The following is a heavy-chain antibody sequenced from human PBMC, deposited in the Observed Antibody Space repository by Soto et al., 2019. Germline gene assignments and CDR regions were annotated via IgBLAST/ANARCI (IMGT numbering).Heavy chain of an antibody. D-gene: IGHD2-2*01. J-gene: IGHJ6*02. CDR3: ARDPIYCSSTSCYLGGMDV. CDR2: IWYDGSNK. V-gene: IGHV3-33*01. CDR1: GFTFSSYG. Sequence: QVQLVESGGGVVQPGRSLRLSCAASGFTFSSYGMHWVRQAPGKGLEWVAVIWYDGSNKYYADSVKGRFTISRDNSKNTLYLQMNSRRAEDTAVYYCARDPIYCSSTSCYLGGMDVWGQGTTVTVSS.